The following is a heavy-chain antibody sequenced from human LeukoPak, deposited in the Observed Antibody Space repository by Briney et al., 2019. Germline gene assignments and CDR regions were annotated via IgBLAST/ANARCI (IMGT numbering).Heavy chain of an antibody. CDR1: GGTFSRYA. CDR2: TIPILGIA. J-gene: IGHJ4*02. Sequence: GASVKVSCKASGGTFSRYAINWVRQAPGQGLEWMGRTIPILGIANYAQKFQGRVTITADKSTSTAYMELSSLRSEDTAVYYCARVRYYDCSGYSYYFDYWGQGTLVTVSS. CDR3: ARVRYYDCSGYSYYFDY. V-gene: IGHV1-69*04. D-gene: IGHD3-22*01.